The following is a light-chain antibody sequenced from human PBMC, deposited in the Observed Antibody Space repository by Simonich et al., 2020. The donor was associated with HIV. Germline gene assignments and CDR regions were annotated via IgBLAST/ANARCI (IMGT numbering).Light chain of an antibody. CDR3: QQYYSTPPT. CDR2: WAP. Sequence: DIVMTQSPDSLAVSLGERATINCNSSQSVLYSSNNNNYLAWYQQKPGQPPKLLIYWAPTRESGVPDRFSASGSGTDFTLTISSLQAEDVAIYYCQQYYSTPPTFGQGTKVEIK. CDR1: QSVLYSSNNNNY. V-gene: IGKV4-1*01. J-gene: IGKJ1*01.